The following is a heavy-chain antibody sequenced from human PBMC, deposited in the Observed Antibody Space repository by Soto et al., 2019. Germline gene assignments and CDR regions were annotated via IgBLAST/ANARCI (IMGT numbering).Heavy chain of an antibody. Sequence: PGGSLRLSCAASGFTFSSYGMHWVRQAPGKGLEWVALISYDGSNKYYADSVKGRFSISRDNSKNTLYLQMNSLRAEDTAVYYCAKEWQIWPSDYWGQVTLVPVSS. J-gene: IGHJ4*02. CDR3: AKEWQIWPSDY. CDR1: GFTFSSYG. CDR2: ISYDGSNK. D-gene: IGHD5-18*01. V-gene: IGHV3-30*18.